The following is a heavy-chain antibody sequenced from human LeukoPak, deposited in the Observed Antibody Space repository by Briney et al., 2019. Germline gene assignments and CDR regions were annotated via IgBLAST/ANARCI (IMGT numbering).Heavy chain of an antibody. D-gene: IGHD3-22*01. Sequence: WGSVKVSCKASGYTFTSYGISWVRQAPGQGLEWMGWISAFNGNTNYAQKLQGRVTMTTDTSTSTAYMELRSLRSDDTAVYYCARDPTTLYYYDSSGYLRAFDIWGQGTMLNVSS. CDR1: GYTFTSYG. CDR2: ISAFNGNT. CDR3: ARDPTTLYYYDSSGYLRAFDI. J-gene: IGHJ3*02. V-gene: IGHV1-18*01.